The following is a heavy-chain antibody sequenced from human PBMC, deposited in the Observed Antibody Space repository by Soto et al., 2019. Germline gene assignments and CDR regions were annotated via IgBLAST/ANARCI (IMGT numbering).Heavy chain of an antibody. J-gene: IGHJ5*02. D-gene: IGHD6-13*01. Sequence: SGPTLVNPTETLTLTXTVSGFSLSNAGLGVSWIRQPPGKALEWLAHIFSNDEKSYSTSLKSRLTISKDTSKSQVVLTMTNMDPVDTATYYCASTYSTSWYWFDPWGQGTLVTVSS. CDR2: IFSNDEK. V-gene: IGHV2-26*04. CDR3: ASTYSTSWYWFDP. CDR1: GFSLSNAGLG.